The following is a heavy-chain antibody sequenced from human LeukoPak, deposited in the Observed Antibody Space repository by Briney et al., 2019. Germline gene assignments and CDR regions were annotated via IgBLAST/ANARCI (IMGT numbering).Heavy chain of an antibody. Sequence: ASVKVSCKASGYTFTSYDINWVRQATGQGLEWMGWMNPNSGNTGYAQKFQGRVTMTRNTSISTAYMELSSLRSEDTAVYYCASRSGGSSAYYYYYGMDVWGQGTTATVSS. J-gene: IGHJ6*02. CDR2: MNPNSGNT. CDR1: GYTFTSYD. CDR3: ASRSGGSSAYYYYYGMDV. V-gene: IGHV1-8*02. D-gene: IGHD2-15*01.